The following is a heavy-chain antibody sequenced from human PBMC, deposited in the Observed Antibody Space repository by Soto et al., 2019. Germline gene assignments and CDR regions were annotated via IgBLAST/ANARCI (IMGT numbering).Heavy chain of an antibody. CDR2: INTDGSIT. CDR1: GFRFSNYC. D-gene: IGHD1-26*01. CDR3: ASAETWDKPPDY. Sequence: GRALRLSCAASGFRFSNYCMHWVRQAPGNGLVWVARINTDGSITSYADSVKGRFTISRDNAKNTLLLQVNSLGADDTAVYHCASAETWDKPPDYWGQGILVTSPQ. V-gene: IGHV3-74*01. J-gene: IGHJ4*02.